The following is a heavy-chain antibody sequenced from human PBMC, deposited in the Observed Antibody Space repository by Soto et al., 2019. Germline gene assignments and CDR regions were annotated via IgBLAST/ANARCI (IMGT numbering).Heavy chain of an antibody. D-gene: IGHD5-12*01. CDR2: INHSGST. J-gene: IGHJ6*02. V-gene: IGHV4-39*07. Sequence: SRTLSFGSGLSGCSMSSSNYYWLWLRQPPGKGLEWIGEINHSGSTNYNPSLKSRVTISVDTSKNQFSLKLSSVTAADAAVYYCARGGRGYSGYDRRHGMDVWGQG. CDR3: ARGGRGYSGYDRRHGMDV. CDR1: GCSMSSSNYY.